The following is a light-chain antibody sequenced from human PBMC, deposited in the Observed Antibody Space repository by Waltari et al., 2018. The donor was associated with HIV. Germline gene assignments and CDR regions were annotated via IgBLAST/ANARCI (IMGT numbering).Light chain of an antibody. J-gene: IGKJ2*01. CDR1: QGVGSN. CDR3: QQYNIRPRGNT. V-gene: IGKV3-15*01. Sequence: DIVMTQSPAILSVSPGERVTLSCRASQGVGSNLAWYQQKVGQAPRLLIYGAATRAAEIPVRFSGSGSGTDFTLTIDSLQSEDFATYYCQQYNIRPRGNTFGQGPSCRSN. CDR2: GAA.